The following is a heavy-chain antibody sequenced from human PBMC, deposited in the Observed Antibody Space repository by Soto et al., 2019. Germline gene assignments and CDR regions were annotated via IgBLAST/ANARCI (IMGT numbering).Heavy chain of an antibody. CDR3: ARVVGGHGVLDP. J-gene: IGHJ5*02. V-gene: IGHV1-8*01. CDR1: GYTLTSYD. CDR2: MNPNSGNT. D-gene: IGHD5-12*01. Sequence: QVQLVQSGAEVKKPGASVKVSCKASGYTLTSYDINWVRQATGQGLEWMGWMNPNSGNTGYAQKYQDRVTMTRNTSRSTDDMELSGLRAEATAVYYGARVVGGHGVLDPWGQGPLVTVAS.